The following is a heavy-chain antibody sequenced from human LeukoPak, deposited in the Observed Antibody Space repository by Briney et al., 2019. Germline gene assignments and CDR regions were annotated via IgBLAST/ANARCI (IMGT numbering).Heavy chain of an antibody. J-gene: IGHJ1*01. Sequence: GGSLRLSCAASGFTFSSYWMHWVRQVPNQGLMWVSRINSDETISEYVDSVNGRFTISRGNAKNTLYLQMNSLRAEDTAVYFCLYGGYFQHWGPGTLVTVSP. CDR3: LYGGYFQH. CDR1: GFTFSSYW. CDR2: INSDETIS. D-gene: IGHD3-16*01. V-gene: IGHV3-74*01.